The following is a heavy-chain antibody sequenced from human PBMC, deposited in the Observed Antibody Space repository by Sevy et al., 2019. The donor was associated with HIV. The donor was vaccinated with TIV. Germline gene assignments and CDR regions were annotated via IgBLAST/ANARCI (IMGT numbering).Heavy chain of an antibody. D-gene: IGHD3-10*01. Sequence: GGSLRLSCTASGFTFSDYYMSWIRQAPGKGLEWVSYISTSSSYTSYPDSVKGQFTISRDNAKNSLYLQMNSLRVEDTAVYYCARDRGEILRSAFKSWGQGTLVTVSS. CDR3: ARDRGEILRSAFKS. CDR2: ISTSSSYT. CDR1: GFTFSDYY. V-gene: IGHV3-11*06. J-gene: IGHJ5*02.